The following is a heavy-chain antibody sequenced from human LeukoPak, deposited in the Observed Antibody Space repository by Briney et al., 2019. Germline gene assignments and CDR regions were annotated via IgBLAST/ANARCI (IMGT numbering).Heavy chain of an antibody. Sequence: SETLSLTCAVYGGSFSGYYWSWIRQPPGKGLEWIGEINHSGSTNYNPSLKSRVTISVDTSKNQFSLKLSSVTAADTAVYYCARSLPYCDSSGYYTDYWGQGTLVTVSS. CDR3: ARSLPYCDSSGYYTDY. CDR1: GGSFSGYY. CDR2: INHSGST. V-gene: IGHV4-34*01. D-gene: IGHD3-22*01. J-gene: IGHJ4*02.